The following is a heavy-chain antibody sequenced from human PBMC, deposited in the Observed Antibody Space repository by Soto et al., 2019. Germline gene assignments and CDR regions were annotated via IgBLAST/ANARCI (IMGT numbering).Heavy chain of an antibody. CDR1: GFTFSSYA. D-gene: IGHD3-22*01. CDR2: ISGSGGST. Sequence: EVQLLESGGGLVQPGGSLRLSCAASGFTFSSYAMSWVRQAPGKGLEWVSAISGSGGSTYYADSVKGRFTISRDNAKNSLYLQMNSLRDEDTAVYYCARDLGEYYYDSSGSEVGAFDIWGQGTMVTVSS. J-gene: IGHJ3*02. V-gene: IGHV3-23*01. CDR3: ARDLGEYYYDSSGSEVGAFDI.